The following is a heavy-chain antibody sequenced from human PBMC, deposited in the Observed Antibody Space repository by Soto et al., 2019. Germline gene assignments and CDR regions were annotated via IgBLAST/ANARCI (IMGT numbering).Heavy chain of an antibody. V-gene: IGHV1-69*13. CDR2: IIPIFGTA. CDR1: GGTFSSYA. D-gene: IGHD5-18*01. Sequence: ASVKVSCKASGGTFSSYAISWVRQAPGQGLEWMGGIIPIFGTANYAQKFQGRVTITADESTSTAYMELSSLRSEDTAVYYCASTGDTAMVLIYYYYYGMDVWGQGTTVTVSS. J-gene: IGHJ6*02. CDR3: ASTGDTAMVLIYYYYYGMDV.